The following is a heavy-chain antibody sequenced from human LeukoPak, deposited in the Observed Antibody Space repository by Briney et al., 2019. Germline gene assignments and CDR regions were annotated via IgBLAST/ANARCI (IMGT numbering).Heavy chain of an antibody. CDR2: IIPIFGTA. CDR1: GGTFSSYA. D-gene: IGHD3-22*01. V-gene: IGHV1-69*05. J-gene: IGHJ4*02. Sequence: SVKVSCKASGGTFSSYAISWVRQAPGQGGEWMGGIIPIFGTANYAQKFQGRVTITTDEYTSTACMELSSLRSEDTAVYYCARGYYYDSSGYRYWGQGTLVTVSS. CDR3: ARGYYYDSSGYRY.